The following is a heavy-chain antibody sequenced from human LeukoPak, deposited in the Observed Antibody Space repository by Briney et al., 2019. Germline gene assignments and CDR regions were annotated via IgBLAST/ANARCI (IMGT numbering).Heavy chain of an antibody. D-gene: IGHD5-12*01. V-gene: IGHV3-9*01. CDR3: ARDRNSGYDPGY. J-gene: IGHJ4*02. Sequence: GGSLRLSCAASGFTFDDYAMHWVRQAPGKGLEWVSGISWDSGSIGYADSVKGRFTISRDNAKNSLYLQMNSLRAEDTAVYYCARDRNSGYDPGYWGQGTLVTVSS. CDR2: ISWDSGSI. CDR1: GFTFDDYA.